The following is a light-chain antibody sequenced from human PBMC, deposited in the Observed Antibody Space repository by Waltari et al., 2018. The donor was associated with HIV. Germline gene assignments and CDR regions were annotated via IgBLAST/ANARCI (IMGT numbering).Light chain of an antibody. CDR3: SSYTSSSSVL. CDR2: QDR. V-gene: IGLV3-1*01. J-gene: IGLJ2*01. CDR1: KLGEKY. Sequence: SYELTQPPSVSVSPGQTASITCSGEKLGEKYACWYQQKPGQSPVVVIYQDRKRPSGVSNRFSGSKSGNTASLTISGLQAEDEADYYCSSYTSSSSVLFGGGTKLTVL.